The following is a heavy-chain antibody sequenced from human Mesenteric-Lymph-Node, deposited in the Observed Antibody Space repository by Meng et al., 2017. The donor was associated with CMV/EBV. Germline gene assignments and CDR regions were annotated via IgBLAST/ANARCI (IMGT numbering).Heavy chain of an antibody. CDR2: IKQDGSEK. Sequence: GESLKISCTTSGFTFGDYAMSWVRQAPGKGLEWVANIKQDGSEKYYVDSVKGRFTISRDNAKNSLYLQMNSLRAEDTAVYYCARSLLNPWGQGTLVTVSS. CDR1: GFTFGDYA. D-gene: IGHD2-21*01. V-gene: IGHV3-7*01. CDR3: ARSLLNP. J-gene: IGHJ5*02.